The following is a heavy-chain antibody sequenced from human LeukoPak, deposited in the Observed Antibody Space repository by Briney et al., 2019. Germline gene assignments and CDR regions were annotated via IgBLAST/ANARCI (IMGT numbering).Heavy chain of an antibody. CDR2: INHSGST. CDR3: ARSPYYDFRSGYYTHAFDI. D-gene: IGHD3-3*01. V-gene: IGHV4-34*01. Sequence: SETLSLTCAVYGGSFSGYYWSWIRQPPGKGLEWIGEINHSGSTNYNPSLKSRVTISVDTSKNQFSLKLSSVTAADTAVYYCARSPYYDFRSGYYTHAFDIWGQGTMVTVSS. J-gene: IGHJ3*02. CDR1: GGSFSGYY.